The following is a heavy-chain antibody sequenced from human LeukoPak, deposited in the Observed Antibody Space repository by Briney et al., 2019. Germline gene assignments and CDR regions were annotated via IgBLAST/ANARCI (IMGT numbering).Heavy chain of an antibody. J-gene: IGHJ6*03. CDR2: IRYDGSNK. D-gene: IGHD4-17*01. CDR3: ARERGDTVTTEYYMDV. Sequence: GGSPRLSCAASGFTFSSYGMHWVRQAPGKGLEWVAFIRYDGSNKYYADSVKGRFTISRDNSKNTLYLQMNSLRAEDTAVYYCARERGDTVTTEYYMDVWGKGTTVTVSS. V-gene: IGHV3-30*02. CDR1: GFTFSSYG.